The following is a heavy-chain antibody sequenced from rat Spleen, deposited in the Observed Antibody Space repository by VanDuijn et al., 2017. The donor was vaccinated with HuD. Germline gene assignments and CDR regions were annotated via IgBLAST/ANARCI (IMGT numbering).Heavy chain of an antibody. Sequence: EVQLQESGPGLVKPSQSLSLTCSVTGYSITNSYRWNWIRKLPGNKLEWMGYINSVGSTNYNPSLKSRISITRDTSKNQFFLQVNSVTTEDTATYYCASTYYGYTYYFDYWGQGVMVTVSS. CDR1: GYSITNSYR. CDR2: INSVGST. J-gene: IGHJ2*01. CDR3: ASTYYGYTYYFDY. V-gene: IGHV3-3*01. D-gene: IGHD1-9*01.